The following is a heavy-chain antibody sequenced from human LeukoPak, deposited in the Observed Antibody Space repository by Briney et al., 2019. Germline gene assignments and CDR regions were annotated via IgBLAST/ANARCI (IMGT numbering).Heavy chain of an antibody. Sequence: ASVKVSCKASGYTFTTYYMHWVRQAPGQGLEWMGWIYPDSGGTNYAQKFQGRVTMTRDTSVSTAYMELSSLRSDDTAVYYCARECSGGSCYPGFDYWGQGTLVTVSS. D-gene: IGHD2-15*01. CDR2: IYPDSGGT. J-gene: IGHJ4*02. V-gene: IGHV1-2*02. CDR1: GYTFTTYY. CDR3: ARECSGGSCYPGFDY.